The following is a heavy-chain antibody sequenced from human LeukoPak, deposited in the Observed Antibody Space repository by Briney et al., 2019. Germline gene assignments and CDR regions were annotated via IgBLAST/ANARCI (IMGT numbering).Heavy chain of an antibody. CDR3: ARDGPTGIAAAGTRSHNWFDP. V-gene: IGHV1-2*02. CDR2: INPNSGGT. CDR1: GYTFTGYY. D-gene: IGHD6-13*01. Sequence: AASVKVSCKASGYTFTGYYMHWVRQAPGQGLEWMGWINPNSGGTNYAQKLQGRVTMTTDTSTSTAYMELRSLRSDDTAVYYCARDGPTGIAAAGTRSHNWFDPWGQGTLVTVSS. J-gene: IGHJ5*02.